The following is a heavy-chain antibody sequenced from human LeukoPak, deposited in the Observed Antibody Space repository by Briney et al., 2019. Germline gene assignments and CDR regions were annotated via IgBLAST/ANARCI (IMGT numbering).Heavy chain of an antibody. V-gene: IGHV3-21*01. D-gene: IGHD2-2*01. CDR2: ISSSSSYI. CDR1: GFTFSSYS. J-gene: IGHJ3*02. CDR3: ARLGYCSSTSCVAFDI. Sequence: GGSLRLSCAASGFTFSSYSMNRVRQAPGKGLEWVSSISSSSSYIYYADSVKGRFTISRDNAKNSLYLQMNSLRAEDTAVYYCARLGYCSSTSCVAFDIWGQGTMVTVSS.